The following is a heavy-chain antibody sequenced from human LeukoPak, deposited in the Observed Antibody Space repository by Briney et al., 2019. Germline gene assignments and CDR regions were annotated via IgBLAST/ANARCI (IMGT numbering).Heavy chain of an antibody. Sequence: SVKVSCKASGGTFSSYAISWVRQAPGQGLDWMGRIIPILGIANYAQKFQGRVTITADKSTSTAYMELSSLRSEDTAVYYCARVVVGNHYYYYGMDVWGQGTTVTVSS. V-gene: IGHV1-69*04. CDR3: ARVVVGNHYYYYGMDV. D-gene: IGHD2-21*01. J-gene: IGHJ6*02. CDR1: GGTFSSYA. CDR2: IIPILGIA.